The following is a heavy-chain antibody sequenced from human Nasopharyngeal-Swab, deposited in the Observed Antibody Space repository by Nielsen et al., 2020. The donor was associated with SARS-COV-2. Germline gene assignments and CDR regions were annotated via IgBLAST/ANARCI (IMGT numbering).Heavy chain of an antibody. D-gene: IGHD3-22*01. V-gene: IGHV3-21*01. Sequence: GESLKISCAASGFTFSGYSMNWVRQAPGKGLEWVSSISSSSSYIYYADSVKGRFTISRDNAKNSLYLQMNSLRAEDTAVYYCARDSYYYDSSGMGPCAFDIWGQGTMVTVSS. J-gene: IGHJ3*02. CDR1: GFTFSGYS. CDR2: ISSSSSYI. CDR3: ARDSYYYDSSGMGPCAFDI.